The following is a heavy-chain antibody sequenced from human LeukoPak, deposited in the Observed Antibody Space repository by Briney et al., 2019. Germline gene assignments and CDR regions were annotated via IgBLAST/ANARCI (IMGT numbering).Heavy chain of an antibody. V-gene: IGHV3-21*01. J-gene: IGHJ4*02. CDR3: ARAPTVLVGYCSSSSCQADY. CDR1: GFTFSSYS. CDR2: ISGDSRYI. D-gene: IGHD2-2*01. Sequence: GGSLRLSCAASGFTFSSYSMNWVRQAPGKGLEWVSAISGDSRYIYYADSVRGRFTISRDNAENSLYLQMNSLRVEDTAVYYCARAPTVLVGYCSSSSCQADYRGQGTLVTVSS.